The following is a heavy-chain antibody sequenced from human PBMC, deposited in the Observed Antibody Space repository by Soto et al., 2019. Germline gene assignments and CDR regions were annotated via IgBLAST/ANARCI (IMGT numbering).Heavy chain of an antibody. J-gene: IGHJ4*02. CDR2: NSSSSIYI. CDR1: GFIFSDYS. CDR3: ARVGYCGSTSCYGYFHD. D-gene: IGHD2-2*03. V-gene: IGHV3-21*01. Sequence: EVQLVESGGGLVKPGGSLRLSCAASGFIFSDYSMNWVSQAPGKGLEWVSYNSSSSIYIYNADSVKGRFTISRDNAKNSLYLQMNSLTTEDTAVYYCARVGYCGSTSCYGYFHDWGQGTLVTVSS.